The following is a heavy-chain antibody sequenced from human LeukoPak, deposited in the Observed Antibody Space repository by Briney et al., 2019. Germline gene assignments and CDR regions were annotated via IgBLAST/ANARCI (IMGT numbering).Heavy chain of an antibody. CDR1: GCTFSSYA. J-gene: IGHJ4*02. CDR2: IIPIFGTA. V-gene: IGHV1-69*13. CDR3: ASPTIFSRDGYNFVY. Sequence: SVKVSCKASGCTFSSYAISWVRQAPGQGLEWMGGIIPIFGTANYAQKFQGRVTITADESTSTAYMELSSLRSEDTAVYYCASPTIFSRDGYNFVYWGQGTLVTVSS. D-gene: IGHD5-24*01.